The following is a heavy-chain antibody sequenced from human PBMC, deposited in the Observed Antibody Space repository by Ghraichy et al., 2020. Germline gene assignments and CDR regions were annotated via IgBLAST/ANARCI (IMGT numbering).Heavy chain of an antibody. D-gene: IGHD4-23*01. CDR2: IYSGGST. CDR3: ARDRWPHGFDI. CDR1: GFTVSSNY. Sequence: GGSLRLSCAASGFTVSSNYMSWVRQAPGKGLEWVSVIYSGGSTYYADSVKGRFTISRDKSKNTLYLQMNSLRAEDMAVYYCARDRWPHGFDIWGQGTMVTVSS. V-gene: IGHV3-53*01. J-gene: IGHJ3*02.